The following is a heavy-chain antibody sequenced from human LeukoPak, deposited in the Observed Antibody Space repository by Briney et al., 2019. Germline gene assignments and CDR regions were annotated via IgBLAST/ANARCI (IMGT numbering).Heavy chain of an antibody. CDR2: IYTSGCT. J-gene: IGHJ4*02. V-gene: IGHV4-4*09. CDR3: ATHIIEFRGVIDPAIDY. Sequence: SETLSLTCAVSGGPISNYYWSWIRQPPGKGLEWIGYIYTSGCTNYNPSLKSRVTISVDTSNNQVSLKLSSVTAAGTAVYYWATHIIEFRGVIDPAIDYWGQRTLVTVSS. CDR1: GGPISNYY. D-gene: IGHD3-16*02.